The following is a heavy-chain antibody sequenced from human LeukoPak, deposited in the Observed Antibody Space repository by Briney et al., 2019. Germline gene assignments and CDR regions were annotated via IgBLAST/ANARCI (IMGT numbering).Heavy chain of an antibody. CDR2: INHSGST. D-gene: IGHD2-15*01. CDR3: ARGRYCSGGSCYFDY. J-gene: IGHJ4*02. V-gene: IGHV4-34*01. Sequence: SEALSLTCAVYGGSFSGYYWSWIRQPPGKGLEWIGEINHSGSTNYNPSLKSRVTISVDTSKNQFSLKLSSVTAADTAVYYCARGRYCSGGSCYFDYWGQGTLVTVSS. CDR1: GGSFSGYY.